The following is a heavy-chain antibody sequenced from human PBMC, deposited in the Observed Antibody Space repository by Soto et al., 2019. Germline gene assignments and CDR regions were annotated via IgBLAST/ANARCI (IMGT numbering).Heavy chain of an antibody. CDR2: IYPGDSNT. CDR1: GYSFTSYW. J-gene: IGHJ6*02. CDR3: ARHAYDFWSGHPNPRYYYGMDV. D-gene: IGHD3-3*01. Sequence: GESLKISCKGSGYSFTSYWIGWVRQMPGKGLEWMGIIYPGDSNTRYSPSLQGQVTISVDKSVSTAYLQWSSLKATDTAMYYCARHAYDFWSGHPNPRYYYGMDVWGQGTTVTVS. V-gene: IGHV5-51*01.